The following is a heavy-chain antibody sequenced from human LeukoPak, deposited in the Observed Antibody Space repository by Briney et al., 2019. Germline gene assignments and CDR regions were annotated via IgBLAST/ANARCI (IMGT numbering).Heavy chain of an antibody. J-gene: IGHJ4*02. CDR3: ARGFEYSSSSIL. V-gene: IGHV1-8*01. CDR1: GYTFTSYD. CDR2: MNTDSGNT. D-gene: IGHD6-6*01. Sequence: ASVKVSCTASGYTFTSYDINWVRQATGQGLEWMGWMNTDSGNTGYAQKFQGRVTMTRNTSISTAYMELSSLRSEDTAVYYCARGFEYSSSSILWGQGTLVTVSS.